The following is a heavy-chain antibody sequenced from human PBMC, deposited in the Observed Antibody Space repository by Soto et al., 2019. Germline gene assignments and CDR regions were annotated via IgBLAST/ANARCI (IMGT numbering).Heavy chain of an antibody. Sequence: QVQLQQWGAGLLKPSETLSLTCAVYGGSFSGYYWSWIRQPPGKGLEWIGEINHSGSTNYNPALKSRGTESVDTPKNQFSLKLSSVTAADTAVYYCARDRATMVRGFIPRWFDPWGQGTLVTVSS. CDR2: INHSGST. D-gene: IGHD3-10*01. CDR3: ARDRATMVRGFIPRWFDP. V-gene: IGHV4-34*01. J-gene: IGHJ5*02. CDR1: GGSFSGYY.